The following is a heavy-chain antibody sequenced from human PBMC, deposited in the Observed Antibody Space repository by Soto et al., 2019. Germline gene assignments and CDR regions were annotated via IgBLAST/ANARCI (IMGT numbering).Heavy chain of an antibody. D-gene: IGHD3-22*01. CDR2: IVPMYGTT. J-gene: IGHJ4*02. CDR1: GGTFNSYA. CDR3: ARHWAYSSAQFDN. Sequence: GASVKVSCKASGGTFNSYAVSWVRQAPGQGLEWVGMIVPMYGTTEYAEKFQGRVTFTADKSTGTAYMELFSLRFDDTAVFYCARHWAYSSAQFDNCGQGTLVTVSS. V-gene: IGHV1-69*06.